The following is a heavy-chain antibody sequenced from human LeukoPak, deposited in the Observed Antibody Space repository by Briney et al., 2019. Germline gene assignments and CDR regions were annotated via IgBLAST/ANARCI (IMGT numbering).Heavy chain of an antibody. J-gene: IGHJ4*02. CDR2: IYYSGST. CDR1: GGSISSSSCY. Sequence: SETLSLTCTVSGGSISSSSCYWGWIRQPPGKGLEWIGSIYYSGSTYYNPSLKSRVTISVDTSKNQFSLKLSSVTAADTAVYYCARRADIVVVPAAFDYWGQGTLVTVSS. V-gene: IGHV4-39*01. CDR3: ARRADIVVVPAAFDY. D-gene: IGHD2-2*01.